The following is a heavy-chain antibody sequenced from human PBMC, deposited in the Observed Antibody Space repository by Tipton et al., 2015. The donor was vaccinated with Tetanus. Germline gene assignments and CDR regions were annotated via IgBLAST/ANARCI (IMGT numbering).Heavy chain of an antibody. CDR2: IYPGDSSV. CDR3: AKVSAPGTIATGNFDY. D-gene: IGHD1-1*01. CDR1: GYNFATFW. Sequence: QLVQSGAEVKKPGESLNISCKASGYNFATFWIGWVRQKPGKGLEWMGIIYPGDSSVRYSPTFQGQVTISADRSTTTAYLQWNSLRASDTATYYCAKVSAPGTIATGNFDYWGQGTPVTVSS. J-gene: IGHJ4*02. V-gene: IGHV5-51*01.